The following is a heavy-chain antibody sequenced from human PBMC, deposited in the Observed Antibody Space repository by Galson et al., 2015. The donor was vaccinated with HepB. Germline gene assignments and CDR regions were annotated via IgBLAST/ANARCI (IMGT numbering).Heavy chain of an antibody. Sequence: SLRLSCAASESRFDSHLMAWVRQTPVKGLEWVADINQGGGANFYLDSVKGRFTISRDNAKNSVYLQMSSLTAEDTAVYYCTRLQSYAFDLWGQGTMVTVSS. CDR1: ESRFDSHL. CDR2: INQGGGAN. CDR3: TRLQSYAFDL. J-gene: IGHJ3*01. V-gene: IGHV3-7*03. D-gene: IGHD6-19*01.